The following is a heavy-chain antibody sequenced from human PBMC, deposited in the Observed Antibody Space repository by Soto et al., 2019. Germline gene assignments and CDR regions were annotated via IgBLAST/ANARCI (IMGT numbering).Heavy chain of an antibody. J-gene: IGHJ6*02. CDR1: GYTFPSYA. Sequence: SVTVSCQASGYTFPSYAVNWVRQAPGQVLEWMGWINTNTGNPTYAQGFTGRFVFSLDTSVSTAYLQICSLKAEDTAVYYCARAGKNYDFWSGFYYYYYGMDVWGQGTTVTVSS. CDR3: ARAGKNYDFWSGFYYYYYGMDV. CDR2: INTNTGNP. D-gene: IGHD3-3*01. V-gene: IGHV7-4-1*01.